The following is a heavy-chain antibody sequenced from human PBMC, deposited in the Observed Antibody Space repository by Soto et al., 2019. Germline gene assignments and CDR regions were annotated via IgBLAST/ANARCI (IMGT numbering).Heavy chain of an antibody. CDR1: GDSISVNTW. J-gene: IGHJ1*01. CDR3: AGLVGRGKFSRLQY. CDR2: ILHSGSV. V-gene: IGHV4-4*02. Sequence: QVLLQESGPGLVKPSGTLSLTCDVSGDSISVNTWWSWVRQTPGKGLEWIGEILHSGSVNYDPSLKSRVTISIDKSMQQVSLRLSSMTAADTALYYCAGLVGRGKFSRLQYWGQGTLVTVSS. D-gene: IGHD6-6*01.